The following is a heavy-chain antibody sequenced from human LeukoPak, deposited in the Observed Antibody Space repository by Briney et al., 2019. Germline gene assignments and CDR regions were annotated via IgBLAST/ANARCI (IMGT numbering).Heavy chain of an antibody. CDR1: GFTVSSNY. V-gene: IGHV3-66*01. D-gene: IGHD5-18*01. J-gene: IGHJ6*02. CDR2: IYSGGST. CDR3: ARDRGYSYGWDYYYYYGMDV. Sequence: PGGSLRLSCAASGFTVSSNYMSWVRQAPGKGLEWVSAIYSGGSTYYADSVKGRFTISRDNSKNTLYLQMNSLRAEDTAVYYCARDRGYSYGWDYYYYYGMDVWGQGTTVTVSS.